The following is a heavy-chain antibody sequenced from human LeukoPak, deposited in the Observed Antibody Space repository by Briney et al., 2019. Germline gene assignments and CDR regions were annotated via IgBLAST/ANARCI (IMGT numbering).Heavy chain of an antibody. J-gene: IGHJ4*02. CDR3: ARDLDYGLDY. D-gene: IGHD4-17*01. CDR2: IRSSGGTM. CDR1: GFIFNTYS. V-gene: IGHV3-48*01. Sequence: GGSLRLSCAASGFIFNTYSMNWVRQAPGKGLEWVSYIRSSGGTMYYADSVKGRFTISRDNANNSLYLQLNSLKVEDTAVYYCARDLDYGLDYWGQGTLVTVSS.